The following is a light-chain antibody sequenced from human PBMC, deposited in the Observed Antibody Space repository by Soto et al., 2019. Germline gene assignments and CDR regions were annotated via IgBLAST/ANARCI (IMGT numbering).Light chain of an antibody. CDR3: QQLNSFPIP. CDR2: GAS. CDR1: QGIANF. Sequence: IPLTQSPSSLSASVGDRVTISCRARQGIANFLAWYQQKPGKAPKLLIDGASTLQGGVPSRFSVSVSGTDFTLSISSLQPEDFATYYCQQLNSFPIPFGRGTKVDIK. J-gene: IGKJ3*01. V-gene: IGKV1-9*01.